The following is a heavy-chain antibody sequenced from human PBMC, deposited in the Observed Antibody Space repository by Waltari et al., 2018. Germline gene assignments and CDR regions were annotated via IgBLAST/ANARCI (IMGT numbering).Heavy chain of an antibody. D-gene: IGHD3-16*01. CDR3: AIGVGDYFDY. CDR1: GGTFSSYL. V-gene: IGHV1-69*04. Sequence: VQLVQSGAEVQTPGSSVKVPCKASGGTFSSYLISWVRQAPGQGLEGMGRIIPILGIANYAQKFQGRVTITADKSTSTAYMELSSLRSEDTAVYYCAIGVGDYFDYWGQGTLVTVSS. J-gene: IGHJ4*02. CDR2: IIPILGIA.